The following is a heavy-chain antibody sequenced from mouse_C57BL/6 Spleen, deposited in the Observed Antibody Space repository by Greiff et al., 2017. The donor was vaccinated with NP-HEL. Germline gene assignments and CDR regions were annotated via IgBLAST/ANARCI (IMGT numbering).Heavy chain of an antibody. J-gene: IGHJ4*01. Sequence: EVQLVESEGDLVQPGSSMKLSCTASGFTFRDYYMAWVRQFPEKGLEWVAIINYDGSSTYYLAPLKSRFIISRDNATNILYLQMSSLNTVDAATYYCTRGGRVAMDYWGQGTSVTVSS. V-gene: IGHV5-16*01. CDR1: GFTFRDYY. CDR3: TRGGRVAMDY. CDR2: INYDGSST.